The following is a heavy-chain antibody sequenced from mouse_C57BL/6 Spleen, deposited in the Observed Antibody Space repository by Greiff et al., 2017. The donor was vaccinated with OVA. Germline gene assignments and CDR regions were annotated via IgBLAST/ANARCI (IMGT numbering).Heavy chain of an antibody. V-gene: IGHV1-82*01. D-gene: IGHD1-1*01. CDR3: ASYYGSSPLDY. Sequence: VMLVESGPELVKPGASVKISCKASGYAFSSSWMNWVKQRPGKGLEWIGRIYPGDGDTNYNGKFKGKATLTADKSSSTAYMQLSSLTSEDSAVYFCASYYGSSPLDYWGQGTTLTVSS. J-gene: IGHJ2*01. CDR2: IYPGDGDT. CDR1: GYAFSSSW.